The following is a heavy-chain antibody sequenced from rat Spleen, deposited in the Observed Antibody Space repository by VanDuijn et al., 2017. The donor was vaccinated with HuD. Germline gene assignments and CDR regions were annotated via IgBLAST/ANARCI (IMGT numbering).Heavy chain of an antibody. CDR2: ISTGGGNT. CDR1: GFTFSDYY. V-gene: IGHV5-25*01. Sequence: EVQLVESGGGLVQPGRSMKLSCAASGFTFSDYYMAWVRQAPTKGLEWVTTISTGGGNTYYRDSVKGRFTISRDNAKNTQYLQMDSLRSEDTATYYCARHNSGYGVMDAWGQGASVTVSS. D-gene: IGHD4-3*01. CDR3: ARHNSGYGVMDA. J-gene: IGHJ4*01.